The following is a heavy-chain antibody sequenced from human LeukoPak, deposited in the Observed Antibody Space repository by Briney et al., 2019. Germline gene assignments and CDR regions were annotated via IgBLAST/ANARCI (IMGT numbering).Heavy chain of an antibody. CDR2: IIPIFGTA. CDR1: GGTFSSYA. D-gene: IGHD4-11*01. CDR3: ARYSRYYYYYMDV. V-gene: IGHV1-69*05. J-gene: IGHJ6*03. Sequence: ASVKVSCKASGGTFSSYAISWVRQAPGQGLEWMGGIIPIFGTANYAQKFQGRVTMTTDTSTSTAYMELRSLRSDDTAVYYCARYSRYYYYYMDVWGKGTTVTVSS.